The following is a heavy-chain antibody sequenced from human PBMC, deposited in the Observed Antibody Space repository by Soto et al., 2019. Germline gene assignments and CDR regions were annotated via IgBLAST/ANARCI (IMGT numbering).Heavy chain of an antibody. CDR1: GGTFSSYT. D-gene: IGHD3-3*01. CDR3: AESGGLGASAFDI. Sequence: VKVSCKASGGTFSSYTISWVRQAPGQGLEWMGRIIPILGIANYAQKFQGRVTITADKSTSTAYMELSSLRSEDTAVYYCAESGGLGASAFDIWGQGTMVTVSS. V-gene: IGHV1-69*02. CDR2: IIPILGIA. J-gene: IGHJ3*02.